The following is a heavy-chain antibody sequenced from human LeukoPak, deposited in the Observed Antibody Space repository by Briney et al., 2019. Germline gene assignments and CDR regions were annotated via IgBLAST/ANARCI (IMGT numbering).Heavy chain of an antibody. CDR3: ARDYYDYVWGSYRYIDYYYGMDV. J-gene: IGHJ6*02. V-gene: IGHV3-21*01. Sequence: GGSLRLSCAASGFTFSSYSMNWVRQSPGKGLEWVSSISSSSSYIYYADSVKGRFTISRDNAKNALYLQMNSLRAEDTAVYYCARDYYDYVWGSYRYIDYYYGMDVWGQGTTVTVSS. CDR1: GFTFSSYS. D-gene: IGHD3-16*02. CDR2: ISSSSSYI.